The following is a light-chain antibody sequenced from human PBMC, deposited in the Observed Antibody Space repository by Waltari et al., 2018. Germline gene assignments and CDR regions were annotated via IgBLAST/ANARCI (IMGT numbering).Light chain of an antibody. V-gene: IGKV3-20*01. CDR2: HAS. CDR1: QGVGKY. CDR3: QKYDFLPAT. J-gene: IGKJ1*01. Sequence: EIVLTQSPGTLSLSPGERATLPCGARQGVGKYLAWYQQRPGQAPRLLLYHASIRATGIPDRFSGSGYGTDFSLTISRLEPEDFAVYYCQKYDFLPATFGQGTTVEIK.